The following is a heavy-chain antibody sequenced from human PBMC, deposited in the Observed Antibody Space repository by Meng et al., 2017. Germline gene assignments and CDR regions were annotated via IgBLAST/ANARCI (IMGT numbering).Heavy chain of an antibody. CDR2: IYSGGST. V-gene: IGHV3-53*05. J-gene: IGHJ4*02. CDR3: ARDGPNYYDSSGYYSPPIHFDY. D-gene: IGHD3-22*01. CDR1: GFTFSGSA. Sequence: GGSLRLSCAASGFTFSGSAMHWVRQASGKGLEWVSVIYSGGSTYYADSVKGRFTISRDNSKNTLYLQMNSLRAEDTAVYYCARDGPNYYDSSGYYSPPIHFDYWGQGTLVTVSS.